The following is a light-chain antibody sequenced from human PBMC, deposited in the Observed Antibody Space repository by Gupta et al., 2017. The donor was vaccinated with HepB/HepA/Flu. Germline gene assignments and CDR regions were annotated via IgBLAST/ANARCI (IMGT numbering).Light chain of an antibody. J-gene: IGKJ4*02. CDR3: QRENSYSRT. V-gene: IGKV1-5*03. Sequence: DIQMTQSPSTLSASVGDRVTITCRASESISKWLACHQQNPGKAPNLLIYQASTAESGVPARFSGSASATQFTLTISILHPDDFATYYCQRENSYSRTFGEGTKVEIK. CDR1: ESISKW. CDR2: QAS.